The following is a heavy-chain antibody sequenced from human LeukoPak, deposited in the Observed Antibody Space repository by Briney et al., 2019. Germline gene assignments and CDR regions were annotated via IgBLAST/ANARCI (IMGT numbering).Heavy chain of an antibody. CDR2: ISYDGSNK. V-gene: IGHV3-30*04. CDR1: GFTFSSYA. Sequence: GSLRLSCAASGFTFSSYAMHWVRQAPGKGLEWVAVISYDGSNKYYADSVKGRFTISRDNSKSTLYLQMNSLRAEDTAVYYCAKVYSASWYPGYFDYWGQGTLVTVSS. CDR3: AKVYSASWYPGYFDY. J-gene: IGHJ4*02. D-gene: IGHD6-13*01.